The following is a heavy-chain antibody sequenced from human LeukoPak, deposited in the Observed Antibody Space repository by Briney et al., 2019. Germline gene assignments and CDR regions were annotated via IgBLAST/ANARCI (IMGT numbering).Heavy chain of an antibody. CDR1: GGSISSYY. Sequence: SETLSLTCTVSGGSISSYYWSWIRQPAGKGLEWIGRIYTSGSTNYNPSLKSRVTMSVDTSKNQFSLKLSSVTAADTAVYFCARHSWSGSLNWFDPWGQGTLVTVSS. J-gene: IGHJ5*02. D-gene: IGHD3-3*02. CDR2: IYTSGST. CDR3: ARHSWSGSLNWFDP. V-gene: IGHV4-4*07.